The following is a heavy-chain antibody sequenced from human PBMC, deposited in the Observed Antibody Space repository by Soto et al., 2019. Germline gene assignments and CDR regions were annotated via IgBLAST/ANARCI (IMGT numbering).Heavy chain of an antibody. V-gene: IGHV1-3*01. CDR2: INAGNGNT. CDR3: ARGERSSSWDNWNDGPNTYYYYYYGMDV. D-gene: IGHD1-20*01. CDR1: GYTFTSYG. Sequence: ASVKVSCKASGYTFTSYGIHWVRQAPGQRLEWTGWINAGNGNTKYSEKFQGRVTITRDTSASTAYLELSSLRAEDTAVYYCARGERSSSWDNWNDGPNTYYYYYYGMDVWGQGTTVTVSS. J-gene: IGHJ6*02.